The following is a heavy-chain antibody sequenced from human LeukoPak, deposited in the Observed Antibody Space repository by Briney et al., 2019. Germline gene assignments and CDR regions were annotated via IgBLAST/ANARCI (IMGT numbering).Heavy chain of an antibody. CDR3: ARGQDRLPVTGDNWFDP. J-gene: IGHJ5*02. D-gene: IGHD6-19*01. CDR1: GGSFIGYY. CDR2: INHSGST. Sequence: SETLSLTCAVYGGSFIGYYWSWIRQSPGKGLECIGEINHSGSTNCNPSLKSRVTISVDTSKNQFSLKLSSVTAADTAVYYCARGQDRLPVTGDNWFDPWGQGTLVTVSS. V-gene: IGHV4-34*01.